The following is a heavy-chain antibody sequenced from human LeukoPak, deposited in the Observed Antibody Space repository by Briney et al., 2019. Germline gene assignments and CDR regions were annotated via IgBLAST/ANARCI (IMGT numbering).Heavy chain of an antibody. J-gene: IGHJ5*02. CDR1: GGSFSGYY. CDR3: ARGSYDFWSGYRNWFDP. Sequence: SETLSLTCAVYGGSFSGYYWSWIRQPPGKGLEWIGEINHSGSTNYNPSLKSRVTISVDTSKNQFSLKLSSVTAADTAVYYCARGSYDFWSGYRNWFDPWGREPWSPSPQ. V-gene: IGHV4-34*01. D-gene: IGHD3-3*01. CDR2: INHSGST.